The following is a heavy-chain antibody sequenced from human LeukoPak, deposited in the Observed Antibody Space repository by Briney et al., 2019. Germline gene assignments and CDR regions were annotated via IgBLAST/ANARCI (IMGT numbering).Heavy chain of an antibody. Sequence: PSETLSLTCTVSGYSISRAYYWGWIRQPPGKGLEWIGKIYHSGRTYYNPSLKSRVTISVNTSKNQFSLKLSSVNAADTAVYYCARDGYCRSPTCYTSGAFDVWGQGTMVTVSS. CDR1: GYSISRAYY. CDR3: ARDGYCRSPTCYTSGAFDV. J-gene: IGHJ3*01. CDR2: IYHSGRT. D-gene: IGHD2-2*02. V-gene: IGHV4-38-2*02.